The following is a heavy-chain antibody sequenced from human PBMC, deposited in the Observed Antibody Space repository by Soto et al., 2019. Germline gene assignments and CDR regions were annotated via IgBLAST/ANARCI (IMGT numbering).Heavy chain of an antibody. J-gene: IGHJ4*02. V-gene: IGHV4-39*01. CDR2: IYYSGRT. CDR3: ARQRTTVVTQAYFDH. D-gene: IGHD2-21*02. CDR1: CESISSSSYY. Sequence: PSETLSLTCIVSCESISSSSYYWGWIRQPPGKGLEWIGSIYYSGRTYYNPSFKSRVTISIDTSKNQFSLKLSSVTATDTAVYYCARQRTTVVTQAYFDHWGQGALVTSPQ.